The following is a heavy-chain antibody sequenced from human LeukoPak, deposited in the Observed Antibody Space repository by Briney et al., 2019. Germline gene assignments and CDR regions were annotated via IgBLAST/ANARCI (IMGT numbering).Heavy chain of an antibody. Sequence: SETLSLTCTVSGGSINNDYWSWIRQPAGKGLERIGRIYSGGTTNYNPSLKSRVTMSVDTSKNQFSLKLSSVTAADTAVYFCARNVRGGSTYLDYWGQGTLVSVSS. CDR1: GGSINNDY. V-gene: IGHV4-4*07. CDR2: IYSGGTT. CDR3: ARNVRGGSTYLDY. D-gene: IGHD3-16*01. J-gene: IGHJ4*02.